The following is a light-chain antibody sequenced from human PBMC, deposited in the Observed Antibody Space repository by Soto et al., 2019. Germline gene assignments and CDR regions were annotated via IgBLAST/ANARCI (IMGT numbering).Light chain of an antibody. CDR3: SSWDDNIDAVV. Sequence: QSVLTQPPSVSAAPGQKVTISCSGSSSNIGSNTVNWYQQLPGTAPKLLIYTNDQRPSGVPDRFSGSRSGTSASLAISGLQFEDEADYHCSSWDDNIDAVVFGDGTKVTVL. J-gene: IGLJ1*01. CDR2: TND. CDR1: SSNIGSNT. V-gene: IGLV1-44*01.